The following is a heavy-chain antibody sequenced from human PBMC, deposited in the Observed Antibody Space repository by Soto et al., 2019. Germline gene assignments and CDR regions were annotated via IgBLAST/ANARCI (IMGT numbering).Heavy chain of an antibody. D-gene: IGHD3-10*01. Sequence: QVQLVQSGAEVKKPGSSVKVSCKSXXGXXXXXXXXXXXXXXGQGLEGRGAIIPIMDGPDYARKFQDRVTXTXXESXSXVXXXXXXXXXXDTAVYYCAXXMIRGVANDAPDLWGQGTLIAVSS. CDR1: XGXXXXXX. CDR2: IIPIMDGP. V-gene: IGHV1-69*05. J-gene: IGHJ3*01. CDR3: AXXMIRGVANDAPDL.